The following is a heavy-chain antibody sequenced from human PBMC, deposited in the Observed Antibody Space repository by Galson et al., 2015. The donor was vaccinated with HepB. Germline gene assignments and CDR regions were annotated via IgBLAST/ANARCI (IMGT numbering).Heavy chain of an antibody. D-gene: IGHD6-19*01. J-gene: IGHJ6*02. Sequence: SLRLSCAASGFTFSSYSMNWVRQAPGKGLEWVSSISSSSSYIYYADSVKGRFTISRDNAKNSLYLQMNSLRAEDTAVYYCARDLGSSGWYRYYYYGMDVWGQGTTVTVSS. CDR3: ARDLGSSGWYRYYYYGMDV. CDR2: ISSSSSYI. V-gene: IGHV3-21*01. CDR1: GFTFSSYS.